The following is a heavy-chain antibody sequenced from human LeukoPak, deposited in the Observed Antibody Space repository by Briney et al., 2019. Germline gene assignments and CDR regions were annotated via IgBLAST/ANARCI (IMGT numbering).Heavy chain of an antibody. Sequence: GGSLRLSCVASGFTFSSYWMHWVRQPPGNGLVWVSRIGSDGSTTTYADSVKGRFTISRDNAKNTLYLQMNSLRAEDTAVYYCARTIQRSYLGYFDYWGQGTLVTVSS. CDR3: ARTIQRSYLGYFDY. V-gene: IGHV3-74*01. D-gene: IGHD1-26*01. CDR2: IGSDGSTT. J-gene: IGHJ4*02. CDR1: GFTFSSYW.